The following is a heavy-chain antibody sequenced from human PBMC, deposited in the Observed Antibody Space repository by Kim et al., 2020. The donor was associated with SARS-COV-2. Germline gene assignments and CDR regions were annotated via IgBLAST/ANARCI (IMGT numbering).Heavy chain of an antibody. CDR3: ARVVPAYCGCDCYSGIDY. CDR1: GYTFTSYG. Sequence: ASVKVSCKASGYTFTSYGISWVRQAPGQGLEWMGWISAYNGNTNYAQKLQGRVTMTTDTSTSTAYMGLRSLRSDDTAVYYCARVVPAYCGCDCYSGIDYWGQGTLVTVSS. D-gene: IGHD2-21*01. V-gene: IGHV1-18*04. J-gene: IGHJ4*02. CDR2: ISAYNGNT.